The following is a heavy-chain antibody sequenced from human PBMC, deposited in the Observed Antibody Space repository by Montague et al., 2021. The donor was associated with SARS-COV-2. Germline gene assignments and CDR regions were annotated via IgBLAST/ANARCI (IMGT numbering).Heavy chain of an antibody. D-gene: IGHD5-24*01. CDR1: GDSISSYY. Sequence: SETLSLTCTVSGDSISSYYWSWIRQPAGKGLEWIGRIYTSGSAKYNPSLKSGVTMSVDTSKNQFSLKLSSVTAADTAVYYCARDHMTTMFMVYYYGMDVWGQGTTVTASS. CDR2: IYTSGSA. V-gene: IGHV4-4*07. CDR3: ARDHMTTMFMVYYYGMDV. J-gene: IGHJ6*02.